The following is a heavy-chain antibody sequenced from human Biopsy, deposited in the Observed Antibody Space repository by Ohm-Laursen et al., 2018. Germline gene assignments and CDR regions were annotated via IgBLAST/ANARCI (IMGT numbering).Heavy chain of an antibody. CDR2: ISYTGYT. Sequence: GTRSLTCTVSGGSFTGHYWSWIRQPPGKGLEWIGHISYTGYTSYNASLKSRVTISVDTSRNHFSLRLSSLTAADTAVYYCARGSNDFGGLYFPRWGQGTLLTVSS. CDR1: GGSFTGHY. CDR3: ARGSNDFGGLYFPR. V-gene: IGHV4-59*11. J-gene: IGHJ4*02. D-gene: IGHD4-23*01.